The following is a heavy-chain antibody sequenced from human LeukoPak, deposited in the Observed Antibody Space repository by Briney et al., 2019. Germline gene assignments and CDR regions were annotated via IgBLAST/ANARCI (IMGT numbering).Heavy chain of an antibody. J-gene: IGHJ6*02. D-gene: IGHD3-10*01. CDR1: GGSISGSSYY. V-gene: IGHV4-39*02. CDR2: IYYSGST. Sequence: SETLSLTCTVSGGSISGSSYYWGWIRQPPGKGLEWIGSIYYSGSTYYNPSLKSRVTISVDTSKNQFSLKLSSVTAADTAVYYCARGPYYYGSGSLTINYYYYYGMDVWGQGTTVTVSS. CDR3: ARGPYYYGSGSLTINYYYYYGMDV.